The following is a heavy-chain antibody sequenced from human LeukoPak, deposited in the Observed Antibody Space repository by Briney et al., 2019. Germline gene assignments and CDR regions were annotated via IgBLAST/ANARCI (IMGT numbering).Heavy chain of an antibody. D-gene: IGHD5-24*01. J-gene: IGHJ6*04. CDR3: CRASSYKSFDV. V-gene: IGHV3-7*01. Sequence: GGSLRLSCAASGFTFSSYWMTWVRQAPGKGLEWVANIKEDGGEGYYVDSVKGRFTVSRDNAKNSLYLQLTSLRAEDTAVYSACRASSYKSFDVWGKGTTVTVSS. CDR1: GFTFSSYW. CDR2: IKEDGGEG.